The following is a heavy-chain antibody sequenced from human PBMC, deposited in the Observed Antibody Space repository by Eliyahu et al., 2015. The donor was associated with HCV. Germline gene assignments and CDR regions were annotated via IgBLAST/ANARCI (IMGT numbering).Heavy chain of an antibody. Sequence: EVQLLESGGGLVQPGGSLRLSCAASGFPFSSYAMSWVRQAPGKGLAWVSAITGSGHATYYADSVKGRFSFSRDNSQNTLSLQMNSLRAEDTALYYCARSRPPGTAGDAFDVWGQGTMVTVSS. D-gene: IGHD1-1*01. V-gene: IGHV3-23*01. CDR3: ARSRPPGTAGDAFDV. CDR1: GFPFSSYA. CDR2: ITGSGHAT. J-gene: IGHJ3*01.